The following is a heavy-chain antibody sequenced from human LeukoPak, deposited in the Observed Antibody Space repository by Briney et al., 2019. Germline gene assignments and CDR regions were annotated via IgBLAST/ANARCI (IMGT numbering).Heavy chain of an antibody. J-gene: IGHJ4*02. CDR3: ARMSRLDN. CDR1: GGSISGSSYY. CDR2: IYYTGSS. Sequence: SETLSLTCTVSGGSISGSSYYWGWIRQPPGKGLVWIGSIYYTGSSSYNPSLKSRVTISVDTSKSQFSLRLNSVIAADTAVYYCARMSRLDNWGQGTLVTVSS. V-gene: IGHV4-39*01.